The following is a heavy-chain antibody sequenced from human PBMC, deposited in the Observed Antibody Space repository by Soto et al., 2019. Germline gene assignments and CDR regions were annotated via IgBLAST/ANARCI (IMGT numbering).Heavy chain of an antibody. J-gene: IGHJ6*02. CDR2: IIPIFGTA. CDR1: GGTFSSYA. Sequence: GASVKVSCKASGGTFSSYAISWVRQAPGRGLEWMGGIIPIFGTANYAQKFQGRVTITADDSTSTAYMELSSLRSEDTAVYYCARTPPGDSYGMDVWGQGTTVTVSS. CDR3: ARTPPGDSYGMDV. V-gene: IGHV1-69*13.